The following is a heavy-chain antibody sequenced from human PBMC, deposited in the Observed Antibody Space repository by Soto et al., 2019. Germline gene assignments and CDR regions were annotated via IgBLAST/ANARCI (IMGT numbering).Heavy chain of an antibody. CDR1: GGSISSHY. Sequence: SETLSLTCTVSGGSISSHYWSWIRQPPGKGLEWIGYIYYSGSTNYNPSLKSRVTISVDTSKNQFSLKLSSVTAADTAVYYCARDRYYDSSGYDFWGQGTLVTVSS. J-gene: IGHJ4*02. CDR3: ARDRYYDSSGYDF. CDR2: IYYSGST. D-gene: IGHD3-22*01. V-gene: IGHV4-59*11.